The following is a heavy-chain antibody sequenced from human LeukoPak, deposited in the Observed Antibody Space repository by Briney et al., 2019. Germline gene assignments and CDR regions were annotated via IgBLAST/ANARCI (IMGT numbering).Heavy chain of an antibody. CDR1: GGSISSGGYY. D-gene: IGHD3-10*01. CDR3: ARGPSITMVRGVIRYYYGMDV. Sequence: SETLSLTCTVSGGSISSGGYYWSWIRQPPGKGLEWIGEINHSGSTNYNPSLKSRVTISVDTSKNQFSLKLSSVTAADTAVYYCARGPSITMVRGVIRYYYGMDVWGQGTTVTVSS. CDR2: INHSGST. J-gene: IGHJ6*02. V-gene: IGHV4-39*07.